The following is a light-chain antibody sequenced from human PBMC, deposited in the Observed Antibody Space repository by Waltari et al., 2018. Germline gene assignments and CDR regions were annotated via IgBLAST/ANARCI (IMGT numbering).Light chain of an antibody. J-gene: IGKJ4*01. CDR2: AAS. CDR1: QAISTF. CDR3: QQYSTFPPT. V-gene: IGKV1-16*02. Sequence: DIQMTQSPSSLSPSVGDRVILTCRASQAISTFLAWFQLKPVKAPKSLIYAASTLQTGVSSNFSGSGSGTDFTLTISSLQPGDCATYYCQQYSTFPPTFGGGTRVEI.